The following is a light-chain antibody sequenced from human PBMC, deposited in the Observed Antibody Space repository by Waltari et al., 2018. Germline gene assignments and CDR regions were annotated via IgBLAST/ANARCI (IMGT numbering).Light chain of an antibody. J-gene: IGKJ1*01. Sequence: DIQLTQSPSFLSASVGDRVTITCRASQGISSYLAWYQQKPGKAPKRLIYAASTLQSGVPSRFSGSGSGTEFTLTISSLQPEDFATYYCQQLNNYPRTFGQGTKVEIK. CDR1: QGISSY. CDR2: AAS. CDR3: QQLNNYPRT. V-gene: IGKV1-9*01.